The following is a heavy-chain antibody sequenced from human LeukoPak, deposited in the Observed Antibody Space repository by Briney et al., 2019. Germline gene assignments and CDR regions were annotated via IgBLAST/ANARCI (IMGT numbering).Heavy chain of an antibody. D-gene: IGHD1-7*01. CDR2: IYTSGST. V-gene: IGHV4-4*07. CDR1: GGSISSYY. J-gene: IGHJ4*02. Sequence: SETLSLTCTVSGGSISSYYWSWIRQPAGKGLEWIGRIYTSGSTNYNPSLKNRVTMSVDTSKNQFSLKLSSVTAADTAVYYCARELELQEGYYFDYWGQVTLVTVSS. CDR3: ARELELQEGYYFDY.